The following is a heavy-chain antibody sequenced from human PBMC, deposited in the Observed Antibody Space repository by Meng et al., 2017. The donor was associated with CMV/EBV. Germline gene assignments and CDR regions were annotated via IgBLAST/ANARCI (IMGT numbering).Heavy chain of an antibody. CDR1: GSALSTSGVG. V-gene: IGHV2-5*02. Sequence: TLKAARPTLAHPPQTLTLTRTFSGSALSTSGVGVGWNRQPPGKALEWLALIYWDDDKRYSPSLKRRLTITKDTSKNQVVLTMTNMDPVDTATYYCAHSNVFVTTVTSFDYWGQGTLVTVSS. CDR3: AHSNVFVTTVTSFDY. J-gene: IGHJ4*02. D-gene: IGHD4-17*01. CDR2: IYWDDDK.